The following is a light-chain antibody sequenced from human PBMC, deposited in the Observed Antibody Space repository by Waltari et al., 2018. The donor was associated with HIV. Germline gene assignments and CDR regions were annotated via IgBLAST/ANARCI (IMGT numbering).Light chain of an antibody. CDR2: EDN. CDR3: QSYYLSIVV. CDR1: SGSIATYY. V-gene: IGLV6-57*04. Sequence: FMLTQPHSVSESPGETVTISCTRSSGSIATYYVQWYQQRPGSAPTTVIYEDNKRPSGVPDRFSGSIDSSSNSASLTISGLKTEDEADYYCQSYYLSIVVFGGGTKLTVL. J-gene: IGLJ2*01.